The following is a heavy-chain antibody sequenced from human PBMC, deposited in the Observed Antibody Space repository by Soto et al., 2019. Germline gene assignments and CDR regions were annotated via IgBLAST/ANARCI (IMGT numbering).Heavy chain of an antibody. J-gene: IGHJ4*02. CDR1: GASITTCDYY. D-gene: IGHD1-1*01. Sequence: PSETLSLTCTVSGASITTCDYYWGWVRQPPGKGLAWIGGICSTGTTYYNPSLKSRVTISVDTSRNQFSLRLTSVTAADTAMYYCARHRRETGTYAQPLDYWGRGTLVTVSS. CDR2: ICSTGTT. V-gene: IGHV4-39*01. CDR3: ARHRRETGTYAQPLDY.